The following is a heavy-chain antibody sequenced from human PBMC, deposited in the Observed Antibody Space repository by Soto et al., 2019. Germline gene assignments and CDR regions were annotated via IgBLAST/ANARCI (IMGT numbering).Heavy chain of an antibody. V-gene: IGHV4-31*03. CDR3: ARGNYYDSSGYNNWFDP. D-gene: IGHD3-22*01. CDR1: GGSISSGGYY. J-gene: IGHJ5*02. CDR2: IYYSGST. Sequence: QVQLQESGPGLVKPSQTLSLTCTVSGGSISSGGYYWSWIRQHPGKGLEWIGYIYYSGSTYYNPSLKSRVTISVDTSKNQFSLKLSSVTAADTAVYYCARGNYYDSSGYNNWFDPWGQGTLVTVSS.